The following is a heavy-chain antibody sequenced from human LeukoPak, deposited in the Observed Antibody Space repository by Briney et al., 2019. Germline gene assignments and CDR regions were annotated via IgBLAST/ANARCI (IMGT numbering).Heavy chain of an antibody. J-gene: IGHJ4*02. V-gene: IGHV3-30*02. CDR2: IRYDGSNK. CDR1: GFTFSSYG. CDR3: ATDRWQWLVDY. D-gene: IGHD6-19*01. Sequence: PGRSLRLSCAASGFTFSSYGMHSVREAPGKGLERVAFIRYDGSNKYYAASVKGRFTISRDNSKNTLYLQMNSLRAEDTAVYYCATDRWQWLVDYWGQGTLVTVSS.